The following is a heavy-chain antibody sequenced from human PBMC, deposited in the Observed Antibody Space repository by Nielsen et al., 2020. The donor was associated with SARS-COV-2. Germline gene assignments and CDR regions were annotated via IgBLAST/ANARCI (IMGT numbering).Heavy chain of an antibody. D-gene: IGHD6-13*01. CDR3: AKDRERYSSSWSHAFDI. J-gene: IGHJ3*02. CDR1: GFTFSSYA. Sequence: GGSLRLSCAASGFTFSSYAMSWVRQAPGKGLEWVSAISGSGGSTYYADSVKGRFTISRDNSKNTLYLQMNSLRAEDTAVYYCAKDRERYSSSWSHAFDIRGQGTMVTVSS. CDR2: ISGSGGST. V-gene: IGHV3-23*01.